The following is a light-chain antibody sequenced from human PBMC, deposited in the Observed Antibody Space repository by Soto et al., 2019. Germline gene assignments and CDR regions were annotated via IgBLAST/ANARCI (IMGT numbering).Light chain of an antibody. V-gene: IGLV2-14*01. J-gene: IGLJ2*01. CDR3: SSYTSSGTLV. CDR2: DVS. CDR1: SSDVGGYNY. Sequence: QSALTQPASVSGSPGQSITISCTGTSSDVGGYNYVSWYQQHPGKAPKLMICDVSDRPSGVSNRFSGSKSGNTASLTISGPQGEDEADYYCSSYTSSGTLVFGGGTKLTVL.